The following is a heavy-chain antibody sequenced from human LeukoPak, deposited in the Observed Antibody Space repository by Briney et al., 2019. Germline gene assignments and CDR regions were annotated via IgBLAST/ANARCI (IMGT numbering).Heavy chain of an antibody. D-gene: IGHD3-3*01. Sequence: PSETLPLTCTVSGGSIRTTSYYWGWIRQSPGREPEWIGTICFSGSTYYNPSLESRVTISVDTSNNQFSLKLNSVTAADTAVYYCARGGTFWDSWGQGTLVTVSS. J-gene: IGHJ4*02. CDR1: GGSIRTTSYY. CDR2: ICFSGST. CDR3: ARGGTFWDS. V-gene: IGHV4-39*07.